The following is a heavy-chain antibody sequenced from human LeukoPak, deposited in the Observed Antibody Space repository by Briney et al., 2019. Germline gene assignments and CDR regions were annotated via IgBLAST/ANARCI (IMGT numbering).Heavy chain of an antibody. CDR3: ARGPGPIAGAKNPFDI. V-gene: IGHV3-30*01. CDR2: ISYDGSNK. J-gene: IGHJ3*02. CDR1: GFTFSVYA. Sequence: GRSLRLSCAAYGFTFSVYAMHWVSQAPGKGLEWVAVISYDGSNKYYADSVKGRFTISGDKSKDPLSLQMNSLRPEDTAVYYCARGPGPIAGAKNPFDIWGQGTMVTVSS. D-gene: IGHD1-26*01.